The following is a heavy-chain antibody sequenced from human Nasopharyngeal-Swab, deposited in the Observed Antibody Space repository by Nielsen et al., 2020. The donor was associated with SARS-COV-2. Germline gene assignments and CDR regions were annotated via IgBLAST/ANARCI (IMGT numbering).Heavy chain of an antibody. CDR3: ARGQDAYYYMDV. J-gene: IGHJ6*03. CDR1: RGTLNGFH. V-gene: IGHV4-34*01. D-gene: IGHD2-15*01. Sequence: SETLSLTCVVFRGTLNGFHWKWIRQPPGKGLEWIGEINDRGSGNYNPSLRSRVTISAGTSNIQFSLKLNSVTAADTAVYYCARGQDAYYYMDVWGEGTTVTVSS. CDR2: INDRGSG.